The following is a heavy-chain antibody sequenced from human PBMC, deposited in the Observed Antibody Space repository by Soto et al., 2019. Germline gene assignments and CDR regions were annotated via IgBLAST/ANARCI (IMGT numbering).Heavy chain of an antibody. CDR3: SRESVHGVDYYGIDV. CDR1: GFSFDDYA. V-gene: IGHV3-48*02. D-gene: IGHD3-10*01. CDR2: INNNTSTM. J-gene: IGHJ6*02. Sequence: PGGSLRLSCAASGFSFDDYAMHWVRQAPGKGLEWISYINNNTSTMYYADSVKGRFTISRDNARNSLSLQMDSLRHEDTAVYYCSRESVHGVDYYGIDVWGQGTPVTVSS.